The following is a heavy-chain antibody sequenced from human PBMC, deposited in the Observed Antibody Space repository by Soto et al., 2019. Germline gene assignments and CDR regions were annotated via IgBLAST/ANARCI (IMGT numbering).Heavy chain of an antibody. CDR3: ARDRSGGFD. V-gene: IGHV3-49*05. CDR1: GFTFGDYD. Sequence: EVQLVESGGDLVKPGRSLRLSCTTSGFTFGDYDMSWIRQAPGKGLEWVGVLRSKAYVRTTHYAASVKGRFTISGDDSISIAYLQMNSLKTEDTAVYYCARDRSGGFDWGPGTLVTVSS. J-gene: IGHJ4*02. D-gene: IGHD2-15*01. CDR2: LRSKAYVRTT.